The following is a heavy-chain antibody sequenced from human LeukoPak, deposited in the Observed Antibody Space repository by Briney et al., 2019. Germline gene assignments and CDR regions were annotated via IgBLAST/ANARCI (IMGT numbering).Heavy chain of an antibody. J-gene: IGHJ3*02. CDR3: ARATNWSPYGFGI. Sequence: ASVKVSCKTSGYTFTAYYMHWVRQAPGQGLEWMGRINPHSADTNSAQKFRGRVTMTRDTSISTAYMELSRLTSDDTAVYYCARATNWSPYGFGIWGQGTMVTVSS. V-gene: IGHV1-2*06. CDR1: GYTFTAYY. CDR2: INPHSADT. D-gene: IGHD7-27*01.